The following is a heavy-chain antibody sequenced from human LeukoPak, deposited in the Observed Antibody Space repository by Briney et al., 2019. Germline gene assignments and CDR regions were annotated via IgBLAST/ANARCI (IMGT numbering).Heavy chain of an antibody. CDR1: GGSVSSGSYY. CDR2: IYYSGST. Sequence: SETLSLTCTVSGGSVSSGSYYWSWIRQPPGKGLEWIGYIYYSGSTNYNPSLKSRVTISVDTSKNQFSLKLSSVTAADTAVYYCAREYYDSSGYYPFDYWGQGTLVTVSS. D-gene: IGHD3-22*01. V-gene: IGHV4-61*01. J-gene: IGHJ4*02. CDR3: AREYYDSSGYYPFDY.